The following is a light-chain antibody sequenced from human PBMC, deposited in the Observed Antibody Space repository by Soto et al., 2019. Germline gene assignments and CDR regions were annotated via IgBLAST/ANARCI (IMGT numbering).Light chain of an antibody. V-gene: IGKV1-33*01. J-gene: IGKJ1*01. CDR3: QQYDNFWT. CDR1: QDISNY. CDR2: DAS. Sequence: DIQMTQSPSSLSASVGDRVIITCQASQDISNYLNWYQQKPGKAPKLLIYDASNLETGVPSRFSGSGSGTDFTFTISSLQPEDIATYYCQQYDNFWTFGQGTKVEIK.